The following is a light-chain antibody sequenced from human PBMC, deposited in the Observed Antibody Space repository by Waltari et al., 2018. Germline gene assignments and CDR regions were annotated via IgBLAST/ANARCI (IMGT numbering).Light chain of an antibody. CDR2: EDS. V-gene: IGLV3-10*01. CDR1: ALSRKY. Sequence: SHELTQPPPVSVSPGQTARITCSGDALSRKYAYWYQKKSGQAPVLVIYEDSKRPSGIPERFSGSGSGTMATLTISGAQVDDEADYYCYSSDNSGFYKLFGGGTKLTVL. CDR3: YSSDNSGFYKL. J-gene: IGLJ2*01.